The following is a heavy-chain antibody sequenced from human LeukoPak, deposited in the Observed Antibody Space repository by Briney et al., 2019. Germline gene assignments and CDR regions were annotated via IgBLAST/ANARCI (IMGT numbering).Heavy chain of an antibody. D-gene: IGHD6-19*01. CDR1: GGSISSYY. Sequence: SETLSLTCTVSGGSISSYYWSWIRQPPGKGLEWLGYIYYSGSTNYNPSLKSRVTISVDTSKNQFSLKLSSVTAADTAVYYCARSGIAVAGTQYNWFDPWGQGTLVTVSS. V-gene: IGHV4-59*01. CDR2: IYYSGST. J-gene: IGHJ5*02. CDR3: ARSGIAVAGTQYNWFDP.